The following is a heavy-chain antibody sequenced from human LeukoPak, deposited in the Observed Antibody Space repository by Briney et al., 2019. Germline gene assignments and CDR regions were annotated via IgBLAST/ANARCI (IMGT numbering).Heavy chain of an antibody. CDR2: IIPIFGTA. Sequence: SVKVSCKASGGTFSSYAISWVRQAPGQGLEWMGGIIPIFGTANYAQKFQGRVTITADESTSTAYMELSSLRSEDTAVYYCARSDNYVSGRWFDPWGQGTLVTVSS. V-gene: IGHV1-69*01. J-gene: IGHJ5*02. CDR1: GGTFSSYA. D-gene: IGHD4-11*01. CDR3: ARSDNYVSGRWFDP.